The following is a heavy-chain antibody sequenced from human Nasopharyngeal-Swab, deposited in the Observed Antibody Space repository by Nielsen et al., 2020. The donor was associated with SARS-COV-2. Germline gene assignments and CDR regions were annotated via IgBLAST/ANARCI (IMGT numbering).Heavy chain of an antibody. V-gene: IGHV4-30-4*01. CDR3: ARDSGVAGTKYYYYGMDV. Sequence: CPAPGKGVGWIGYIYYSGSTYYNPSLKSRVTISVDTSKNQFSLKLSSVTAADTAVYYCARDSGVAGTKYYYYGMDVWGQGTTVTVSS. D-gene: IGHD6-19*01. J-gene: IGHJ6*02. CDR2: IYYSGST.